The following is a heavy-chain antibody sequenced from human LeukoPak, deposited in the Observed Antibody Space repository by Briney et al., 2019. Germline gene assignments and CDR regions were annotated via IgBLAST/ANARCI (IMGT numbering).Heavy chain of an antibody. CDR2: IIPILGIA. D-gene: IGHD6-6*01. CDR1: GGTFSNYA. V-gene: IGHV1-69*04. CDR3: ARDGGIAALYYYYYMDV. J-gene: IGHJ6*03. Sequence: EASVKVSCKAFGGTFSNYAINWVRQAPGQGLEWMGRIIPILGIANYAQKFQGRVTITADKSTSTAYMELSSLRSEDTAVYYCARDGGIAALYYYYYMDVWGKGTTVTVSS.